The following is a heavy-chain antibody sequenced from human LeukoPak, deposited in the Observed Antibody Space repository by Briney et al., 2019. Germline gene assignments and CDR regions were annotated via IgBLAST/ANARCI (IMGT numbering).Heavy chain of an antibody. V-gene: IGHV4-34*01. CDR1: GGSFSGYY. D-gene: IGHD6-13*01. CDR2: INHSGST. J-gene: IGHJ4*02. CDR3: ARGGRYSSS. Sequence: SETLSLTCAVYGGSFSGYYWSCIRQPPGKGLEWIGEINHSGSTNYNPSLKSRVTISVDTSKNQFSLKLSSVTAADTAVYYCARGGRYSSSWGQGTLVTVSS.